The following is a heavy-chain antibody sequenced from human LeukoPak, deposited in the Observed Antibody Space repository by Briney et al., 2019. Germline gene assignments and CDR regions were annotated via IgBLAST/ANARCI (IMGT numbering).Heavy chain of an antibody. CDR1: GYSFTSYW. CDR3: ARPSTGSGSYYNGMDV. D-gene: IGHD3-10*01. J-gene: IGHJ6*02. Sequence: GESLKISCKGSGYSFTSYWIGWVRQMPGKGLEWMGIIYPGDSDTRYSPSFQGQVTISADKSISTAYLQWSSLKASDTAMYYCARPSTGSGSYYNGMDVWGQGTTVTVSS. V-gene: IGHV5-51*01. CDR2: IYPGDSDT.